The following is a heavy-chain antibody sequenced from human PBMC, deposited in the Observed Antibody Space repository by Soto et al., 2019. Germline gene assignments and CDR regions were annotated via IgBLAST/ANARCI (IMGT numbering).Heavy chain of an antibody. CDR2: ISAYNGNT. CDR1: GYTFTSHG. J-gene: IGHJ4*02. V-gene: IGHV1-18*01. D-gene: IGHD6-13*01. Sequence: ASVKVSCKPSGYTFTSHGISRVRQAPGQGLEWMGWISAYNGNTNYAQKLQGRVTMTTDTSTSTAYMELRSLRSDDTAVYYCARDSGLAAAGSSFTFDYWGQGTLVTVSS. CDR3: ARDSGLAAAGSSFTFDY.